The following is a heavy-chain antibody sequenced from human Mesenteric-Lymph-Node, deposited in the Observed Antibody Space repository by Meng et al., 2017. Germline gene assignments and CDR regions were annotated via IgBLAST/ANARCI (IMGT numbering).Heavy chain of an antibody. CDR2: IWYDGSNK. CDR1: GFTFSSYG. V-gene: IGHV3-33*01. D-gene: IGHD3-3*02. J-gene: IGHJ4*02. CDR3: ARDISRAFDY. Sequence: GGSLRLSCAASGFTFSSYGMHWVRQAPGKGLEGVAVIWYDGSNKYYADSVKGRFTISRDNSKNTLYLQMNSLRAEDTAVYYCARDISRAFDYWGQGTLVTVSS.